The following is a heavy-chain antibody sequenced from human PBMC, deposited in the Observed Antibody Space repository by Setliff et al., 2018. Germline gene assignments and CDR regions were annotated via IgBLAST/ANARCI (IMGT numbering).Heavy chain of an antibody. CDR1: GATFSSYA. Sequence: ASVKVSCKASGATFSSYAISWVRQAPGQGLEWMGRIIPIFGTANYAQKFQGRVTITAGKSTSTAYMELSSLRSEDTAVYYCARAPSSTVINWFDPWGQGTLVTVSS. CDR3: ARAPSSTVINWFDP. CDR2: IIPIFGTA. J-gene: IGHJ5*02. V-gene: IGHV1-69*06. D-gene: IGHD3-22*01.